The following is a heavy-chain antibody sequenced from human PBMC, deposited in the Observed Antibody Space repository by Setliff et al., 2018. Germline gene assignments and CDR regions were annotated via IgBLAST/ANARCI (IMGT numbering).Heavy chain of an antibody. CDR3: ARDGVYYGMDV. J-gene: IGHJ6*02. V-gene: IGHV3-11*04. CDR1: GFSFIDTY. CDR2: ISGSGITI. Sequence: GGSPRLSCAASGFSFIDTYMSWVRQAPGKGLEWVSKISGSGITIYYADSVRGRFTISRDNSKNSLYLQINSLRAEDTAVYYCARDGVYYGMDVWGQGTTVTVSS.